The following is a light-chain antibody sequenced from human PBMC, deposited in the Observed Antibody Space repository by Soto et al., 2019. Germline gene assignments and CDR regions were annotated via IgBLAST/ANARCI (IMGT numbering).Light chain of an antibody. V-gene: IGKV1-39*01. CDR2: AAS. Sequence: DIQMTQSPSSLSASVGDRVTITCRASQSISTFLNWYQQKPGKAPKLLIYAASSLQGGVQSRFSGSESGTDFTLTISSLQPEDFATDFCQHSYRTPPTFGQGTRLEI. J-gene: IGKJ5*01. CDR1: QSISTF. CDR3: QHSYRTPPT.